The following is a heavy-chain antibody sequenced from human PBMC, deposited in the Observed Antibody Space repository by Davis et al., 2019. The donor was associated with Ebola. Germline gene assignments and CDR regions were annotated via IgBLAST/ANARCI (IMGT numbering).Heavy chain of an antibody. CDR2: ISSSSSYI. CDR1: GFTISANY. J-gene: IGHJ4*02. CDR3: ARDRGAYVDTAMVPLGY. V-gene: IGHV3-21*01. Sequence: PGGSLRLSCAASGFTISANYMSWVRQAPGKGLEWVSSISSSSSYIYYADSVKGRFTISRDNAKNSLYLQMNSLRAEDTAVYYCARDRGAYVDTAMVPLGYWGQGTLVTVSS. D-gene: IGHD5-18*01.